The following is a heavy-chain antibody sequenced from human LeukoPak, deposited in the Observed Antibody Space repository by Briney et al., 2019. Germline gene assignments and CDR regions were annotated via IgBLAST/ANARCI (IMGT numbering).Heavy chain of an antibody. J-gene: IGHJ3*02. D-gene: IGHD2-2*01. CDR3: ARIPTNAVPAAHNGFDI. CDR2: IYSSGST. Sequence: SETLSLTCTVSGGSISSYYWSWIRQPAGKGLEWIGRIYSSGSTDYNPSLKSRVTMSVDTSKNKFSLKLSSVTAADTAVYYCARIPTNAVPAAHNGFDIWGQGTMLTVSS. CDR1: GGSISSYY. V-gene: IGHV4-4*07.